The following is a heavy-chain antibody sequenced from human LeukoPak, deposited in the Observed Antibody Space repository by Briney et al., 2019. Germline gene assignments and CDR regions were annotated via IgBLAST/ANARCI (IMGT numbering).Heavy chain of an antibody. CDR3: ARDRTYDSSDDAFDI. CDR1: GFRLRGYS. J-gene: IGHJ3*02. CDR2: ISSSSSTI. Sequence: PGGSLRLSCAASGFRLRGYSMNWVRQAPGKGLEWVSYISSSSSTIYYADSVKGRFTISRDNAKNSLYLQMNSLRAEDTAVYYCARDRTYDSSDDAFDIWGQGTMVTVSS. D-gene: IGHD3-22*01. V-gene: IGHV3-48*01.